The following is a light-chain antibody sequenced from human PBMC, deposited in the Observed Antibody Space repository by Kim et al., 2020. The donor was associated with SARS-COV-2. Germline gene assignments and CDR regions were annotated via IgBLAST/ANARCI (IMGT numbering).Light chain of an antibody. CDR2: GNN. CDR1: SSNIGSNA. V-gene: IGLV1-44*01. J-gene: IGLJ3*02. Sequence: GQRVTISCSGGSSNIGSNAVNWYQHLPGAAPKLLIYGNNQWPSGVPDRFSGSKSGTSASLAVSGLQSGDEATYYCAVWDDSLNGVVFGGGTKLTVL. CDR3: AVWDDSLNGVV.